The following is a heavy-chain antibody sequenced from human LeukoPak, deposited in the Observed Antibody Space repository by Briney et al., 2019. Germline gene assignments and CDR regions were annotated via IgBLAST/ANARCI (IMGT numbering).Heavy chain of an antibody. CDR1: GFTFSSYS. CDR2: ISNTGRAT. Sequence: GGSLRRSCVASGFTFSSYSMHWVRQAPGEGLEWLSGISNTGRATDYADSIKGRFTISRDNSKNTVFLQMNSLRAEDTAEYFCAHQVPPNDEFFDHWGQGTLVTVSS. V-gene: IGHV3-23*01. CDR3: AHQVPPNDEFFDH. J-gene: IGHJ5*02.